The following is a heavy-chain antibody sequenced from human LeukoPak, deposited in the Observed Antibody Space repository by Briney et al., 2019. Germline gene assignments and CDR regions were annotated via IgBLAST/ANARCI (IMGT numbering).Heavy chain of an antibody. J-gene: IGHJ4*02. V-gene: IGHV3-7*01. CDR1: GFTFSSYW. D-gene: IGHD3-16*01. Sequence: GGSLRLSCAASGFTFSSYWMSWVRQAPGKGLEWVANIKQDGSEKYYVDSVKGRFTISRDSSKNTLYLQMNSLRGEDTAVYYCARDRTFGRGFSGFDYWGQGTQVTVSS. CDR3: ARDRTFGRGFSGFDY. CDR2: IKQDGSEK.